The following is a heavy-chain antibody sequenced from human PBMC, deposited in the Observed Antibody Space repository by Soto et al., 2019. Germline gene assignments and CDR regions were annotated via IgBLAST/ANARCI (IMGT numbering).Heavy chain of an antibody. CDR1: GYSFTSYW. V-gene: IGHV5-10-1*01. J-gene: IGHJ6*02. D-gene: IGHD5-12*01. Sequence: GESLKISCKGSGYSFTSYWISWVRQMPGKGLEWMGRIDPSDSYTSYSPSFQGHVTISADKSISTAYLQCSSLKASDTAMYYCASQSVLVATIPLSYGMDVWGQGTTVTVSS. CDR2: IDPSDSYT. CDR3: ASQSVLVATIPLSYGMDV.